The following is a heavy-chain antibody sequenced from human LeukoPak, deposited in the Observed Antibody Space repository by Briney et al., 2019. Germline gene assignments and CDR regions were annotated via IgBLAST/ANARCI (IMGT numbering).Heavy chain of an antibody. CDR1: GFTFSSYS. CDR2: ISSSSSYI. Sequence: GGSLRLSCAASGFTFSSYSMSWVRQAPGKGLEWVSSISSSSSYIYYADSVKGRFTISRDNSKNTLYLQMNSLRAEDTAVYYCANGPDYYGSGSSFFDYWGQGTLVTVSS. CDR3: ANGPDYYGSGSSFFDY. V-gene: IGHV3-21*01. J-gene: IGHJ4*02. D-gene: IGHD3-10*01.